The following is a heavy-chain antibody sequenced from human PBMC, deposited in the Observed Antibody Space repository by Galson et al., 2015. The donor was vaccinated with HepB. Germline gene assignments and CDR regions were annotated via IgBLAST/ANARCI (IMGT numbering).Heavy chain of an antibody. CDR3: ARGREGVTANDAFDI. CDR1: GGTFSSYA. Sequence: SVKVSCKASGGTFSSYAISWVRQAPGQGLEWMGGIIPIFGTANYAQKFQGRVTITADESTSTAYMELSSLRSEDTAVYYCARGREGVTANDAFDIWGQGTMVTVSS. D-gene: IGHD2-21*02. V-gene: IGHV1-69*13. CDR2: IIPIFGTA. J-gene: IGHJ3*02.